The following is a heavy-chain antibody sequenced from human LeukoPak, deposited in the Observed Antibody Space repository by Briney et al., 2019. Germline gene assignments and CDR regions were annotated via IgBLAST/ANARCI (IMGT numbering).Heavy chain of an antibody. V-gene: IGHV1-69*06. CDR1: GGTFSSYA. J-gene: IGHJ4*02. CDR3: ARGYGFGGYFDY. D-gene: IGHD4-17*01. Sequence: GASVKVSCKASGGTFSSYAISWVRQAPGQGLEWMGGIIPIFGTANYAQKFQGRVTITADKSTSTAYMELSRLRSDDTAVYYCARGYGFGGYFDYWGQGTLVTVSS. CDR2: IIPIFGTA.